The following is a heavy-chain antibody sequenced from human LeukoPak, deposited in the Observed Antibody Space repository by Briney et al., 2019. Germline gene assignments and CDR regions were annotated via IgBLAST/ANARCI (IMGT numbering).Heavy chain of an antibody. CDR2: INHSGST. J-gene: IGHJ5*02. Sequence: SETLSLTCAVYGGSFSGYYWSWIRQPPGKGLEWIGEINHSGSTNYNPSLKSRVTMSVDTSKNQFSLSLTSVTAADTAVYYCARDLPSAYCSSTTCYFNWFDPWGQGTLVTVSS. V-gene: IGHV4-34*01. D-gene: IGHD2-2*01. CDR1: GGSFSGYY. CDR3: ARDLPSAYCSSTTCYFNWFDP.